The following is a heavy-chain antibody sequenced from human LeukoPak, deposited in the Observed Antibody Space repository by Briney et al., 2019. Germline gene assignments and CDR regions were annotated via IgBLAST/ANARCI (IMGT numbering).Heavy chain of an antibody. CDR2: ISSSSSYI. Sequence: PGGSLRLSCAASGFTFSSYSMNWVRQAPGKGLEWVSSISSSSSYIYYADSVEGRFTISRDNAKNSLYLQMNSLRAEDTAVYYCARDATTGGVNWGQGTLVTVSS. V-gene: IGHV3-21*01. CDR3: ARDATTGGVN. D-gene: IGHD1-14*01. CDR1: GFTFSSYS. J-gene: IGHJ4*02.